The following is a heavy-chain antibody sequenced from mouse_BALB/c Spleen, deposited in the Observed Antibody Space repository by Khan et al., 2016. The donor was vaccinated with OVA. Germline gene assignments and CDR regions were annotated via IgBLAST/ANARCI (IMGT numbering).Heavy chain of an antibody. V-gene: IGHV1S137*01. CDR1: GYTFTDFA. Sequence: QVQLQQSGAELVRPGVSVKLSCKGSGYTFTDFAMHWVKQSHAKSLEWIGVISTYYGDATYNQKFKGKATMTVDNSSSTAYMELARLTSDDSATDYRARGSGNSRFAYWGQGTLVTVSA. CDR3: ARGSGNSRFAY. J-gene: IGHJ3*01. D-gene: IGHD1-3*01. CDR2: ISTYYGDA.